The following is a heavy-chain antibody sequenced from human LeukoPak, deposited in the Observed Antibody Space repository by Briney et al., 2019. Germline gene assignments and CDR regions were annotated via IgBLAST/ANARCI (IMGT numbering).Heavy chain of an antibody. Sequence: PSETLSLTCAVYGGSFSGYYWSWIRQPPGKGLEWIGEINHSGSTNYNPSLKSRVTISAETSKNQFSLKLSSVTAAETAVYYCARVPGYWGQGTLVSVSS. CDR1: GGSFSGYY. CDR3: ARVPGY. CDR2: INHSGST. V-gene: IGHV4-34*01. J-gene: IGHJ4*02.